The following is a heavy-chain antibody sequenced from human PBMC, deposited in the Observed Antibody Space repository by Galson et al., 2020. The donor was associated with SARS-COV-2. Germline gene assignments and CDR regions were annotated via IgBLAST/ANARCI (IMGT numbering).Heavy chain of an antibody. CDR2: ISYDGSNK. CDR1: GFTFSSYA. J-gene: IGHJ6*03. CDR3: ARGGADYMDV. Sequence: QLGESLKISCAASGFTFSSYAMHWVRQAPGKGLEWVAVISYDGSNKYYADSVKGRFTISRDNSKNTLYLQMNSLRAEDTAVYYCARGGADYMDVWGRGTPVTVSS. V-gene: IGHV3-30*04.